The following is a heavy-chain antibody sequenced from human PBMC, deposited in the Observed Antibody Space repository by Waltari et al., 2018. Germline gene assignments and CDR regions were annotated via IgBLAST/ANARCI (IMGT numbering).Heavy chain of an antibody. CDR1: GEFPGDDH. CDR3: ARLPTKYYDSLGWGFFDQ. Sequence: HVQLQESGPGLVRPSETLSLTCIVSGEFPGDDHWRLSRQSPGGGLECIAFLRNSGATKCTPSLESRVTVSADTSKKQLFLRLTSVTAADTAVYYCARLPTKYYDSLGWGFFDQWGQGILVTVSS. D-gene: IGHD3-22*01. V-gene: IGHV4-59*08. J-gene: IGHJ4*02. CDR2: LRNSGAT.